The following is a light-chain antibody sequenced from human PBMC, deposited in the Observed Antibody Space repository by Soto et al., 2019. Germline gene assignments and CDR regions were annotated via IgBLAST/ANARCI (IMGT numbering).Light chain of an antibody. V-gene: IGKV1-5*03. CDR3: QQYNSYSLT. CDR1: QSIGDS. J-gene: IGKJ1*01. Sequence: DVPMTQSPSTVSASIGDRVTITCRARQSIGDSLAWYHQKPGQGPKVLIYRASSLQSGVPSRFSGSGGGTEFTLTISSLQPEDFGTYYCQQYNSYSLTFGQGTKVEIK. CDR2: RAS.